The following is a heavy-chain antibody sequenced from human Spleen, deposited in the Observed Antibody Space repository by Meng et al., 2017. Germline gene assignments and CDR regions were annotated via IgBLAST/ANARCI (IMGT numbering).Heavy chain of an antibody. CDR1: GFTFSNDG. J-gene: IGHJ4*02. CDR3: ARDLCGGSCYSIDY. Sequence: GESLKISCAASGFTFSNDGMHRVRQAPGKGLEWVALSWNDGSIQFYAESVKGRFTISRDHSENTLYLQMNSLRAEDTAVYYCARDLCGGSCYSIDYWGQGMVVTVSS. V-gene: IGHV3-33*01. D-gene: IGHD2-15*01. CDR2: SWNDGSIQ.